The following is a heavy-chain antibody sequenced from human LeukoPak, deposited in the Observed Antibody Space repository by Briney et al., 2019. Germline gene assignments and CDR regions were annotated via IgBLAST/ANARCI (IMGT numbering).Heavy chain of an antibody. CDR3: AKEMRTQLWLGGGYYGMDV. CDR2: IRYDGSNK. Sequence: GGSLRLSCAASGFTFSSYGMHWVRQAPGKGLEWVAFIRYDGSNKYYADSVKGRFTISRDNSKNTLYLQMNSLRAEDTAVYYCAKEMRTQLWLGGGYYGMDVWGQGTTATVSS. V-gene: IGHV3-30*02. D-gene: IGHD5-18*01. J-gene: IGHJ6*02. CDR1: GFTFSSYG.